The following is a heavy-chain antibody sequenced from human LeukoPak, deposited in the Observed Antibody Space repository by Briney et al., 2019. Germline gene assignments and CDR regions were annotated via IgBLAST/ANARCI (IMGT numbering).Heavy chain of an antibody. D-gene: IGHD1-1*01. Sequence: SETLSLTCTVSGGSISSYYWSWIRQPPGKGLEWIGYIYYSGTTNYNSSLKSRVAISVDTSKNQFSLKLTSVTAADTAVYYCARDLTGETYYFDYWGQGTLVAVSS. CDR1: GGSISSYY. J-gene: IGHJ4*02. V-gene: IGHV4-59*01. CDR2: IYYSGTT. CDR3: ARDLTGETYYFDY.